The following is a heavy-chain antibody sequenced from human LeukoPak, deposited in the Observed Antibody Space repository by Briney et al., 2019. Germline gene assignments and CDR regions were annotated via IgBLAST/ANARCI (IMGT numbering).Heavy chain of an antibody. J-gene: IGHJ6*03. CDR3: ARDLGEAGTDYYYYMDV. D-gene: IGHD6-19*01. Sequence: SETLSLTCTVSGGSISSSSYYWGWIPQPPGKGLEWIGSIYYSGSTYYNPSLKSRVTISVDTSKNQFSLKLSSVTAADTAVYYCARDLGEAGTDYYYYMDVWGKGTTVTVSS. CDR1: GGSISSSSYY. CDR2: IYYSGST. V-gene: IGHV4-39*07.